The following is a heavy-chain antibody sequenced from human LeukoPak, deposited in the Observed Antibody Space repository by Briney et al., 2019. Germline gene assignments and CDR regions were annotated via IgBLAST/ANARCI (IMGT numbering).Heavy chain of an antibody. CDR2: IYYSGST. CDR1: GGSISRYY. CDR3: ARGRYYGSGSYYNWFDL. V-gene: IGHV4-59*01. D-gene: IGHD3-10*01. J-gene: IGHJ5*02. Sequence: SETLPLTCSVSGGSISRYYWSWIRQPPGKGLEWIGYIYYSGSTNYNPSLKSRVTISVDTSENQFSLKLSSVTAADTAVYYCARGRYYGSGSYYNWFDLWGQGTLVTVSS.